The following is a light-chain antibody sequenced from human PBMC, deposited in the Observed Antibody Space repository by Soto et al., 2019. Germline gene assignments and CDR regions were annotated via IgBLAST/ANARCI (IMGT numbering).Light chain of an antibody. V-gene: IGLV2-8*01. CDR1: SSDVGGHNY. CDR2: DDI. CDR3: TSYAGSDNVI. J-gene: IGLJ2*01. Sequence: QSALTQPPSASGSPGQSVTISCTGTSSDVGGHNYVSWYQQHPGKAPKLLIYDDIQRPSGVPDRFSGSKSGNTASLTVSGLQAEDEADYYCTSYAGSDNVIFGGGTKLTVL.